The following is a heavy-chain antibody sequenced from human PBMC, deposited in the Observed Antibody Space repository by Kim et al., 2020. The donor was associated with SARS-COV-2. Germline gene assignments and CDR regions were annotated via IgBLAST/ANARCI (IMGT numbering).Heavy chain of an antibody. CDR3: ARGSYNWNDGGGGWFDP. V-gene: IGHV1-69*01. Sequence: FQGRVTITADESTSTAYMGLSSLRSEDTAVYYCARGSYNWNDGGGGWFDPWGQGTLVTVSS. J-gene: IGHJ5*02. D-gene: IGHD1-20*01.